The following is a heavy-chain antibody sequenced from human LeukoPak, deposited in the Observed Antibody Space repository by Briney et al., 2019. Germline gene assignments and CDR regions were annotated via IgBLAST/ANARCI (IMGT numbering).Heavy chain of an antibody. CDR2: ISGSGGGT. Sequence: GGSLRLSCAASGFTFSNYGMSWVRRAPGKGLEWVSAISGSGGGTSHADSVKGRSTISRDNSKNTLFLQMSSLRAEDTAVYYCAKYNFDHNYHYYYGMDVWGQGTTVTVSS. J-gene: IGHJ6*02. V-gene: IGHV3-23*01. D-gene: IGHD1-1*01. CDR1: GFTFSNYG. CDR3: AKYNFDHNYHYYYGMDV.